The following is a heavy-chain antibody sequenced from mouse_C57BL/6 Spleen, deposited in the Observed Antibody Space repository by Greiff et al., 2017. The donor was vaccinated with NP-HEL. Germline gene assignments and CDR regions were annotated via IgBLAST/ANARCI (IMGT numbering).Heavy chain of an antibody. Sequence: EVKLVESGPGLAKPSQTLSLTCSVTGYSITSDYWNWIRKFPGNKLEYMGYISYSGSTYYNPSLKSLISITRDTSKNQYYLQLNSVTTEDTATYYCARYPHYDDWYFDVWGTGTTVTVSS. D-gene: IGHD2-4*01. CDR1: GYSITSDY. J-gene: IGHJ1*03. CDR2: ISYSGST. V-gene: IGHV3-8*01. CDR3: ARYPHYDDWYFDV.